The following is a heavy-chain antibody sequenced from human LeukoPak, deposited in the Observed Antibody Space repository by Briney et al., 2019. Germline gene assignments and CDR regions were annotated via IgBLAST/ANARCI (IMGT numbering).Heavy chain of an antibody. J-gene: IGHJ6*03. CDR3: AKRLVSGYSSSWYGYYYYMDV. V-gene: IGHV3-30*02. D-gene: IGHD6-13*01. CDR2: IRYDGSNK. CDR1: GFTFSSYG. Sequence: PGGSLRLSCAASGFTFSSYGMHWVRQAPGKGLEWVAFIRYDGSNKYYADSLKGRFTISRDNSKNTLYLQMNSLRAEDTAVYYCAKRLVSGYSSSWYGYYYYMDVWGKGTTVTVSS.